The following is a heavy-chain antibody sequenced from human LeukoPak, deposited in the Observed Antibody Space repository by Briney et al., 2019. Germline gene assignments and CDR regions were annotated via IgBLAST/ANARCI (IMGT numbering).Heavy chain of an antibody. CDR1: GYRFTNYW. CDR3: ARHRNADVFDI. V-gene: IGHV5-51*01. J-gene: IGHJ3*02. Sequence: GESLKISRQVSGYRFTNYWVGWVRQMPGKGLEWVGIIYPGDSDIRYSPSFKDQATISADTSISTAYLQWSSLKASDTAMYYCARHRNADVFDIWGQGTMVTVSS. CDR2: IYPGDSDI. D-gene: IGHD4-11*01.